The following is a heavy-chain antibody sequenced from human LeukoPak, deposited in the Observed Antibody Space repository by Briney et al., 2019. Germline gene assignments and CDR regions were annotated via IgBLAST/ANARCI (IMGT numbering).Heavy chain of an antibody. J-gene: IGHJ6*02. CDR1: GYSFPSYW. CDR2: IYPGDSDT. D-gene: IGHD7-27*01. V-gene: IGHV5-51*01. CDR3: ARLVLACWGYYGMDV. Sequence: GESLKISRKGSGYSFPSYWVGWVRQMPGKGLEWMGIIYPGDSDTRYSPSFQGQVTNSADKSISPAFLQWSSLEASDTAMYFCARLVLACWGYYGMDVWGQGTTVTVSS.